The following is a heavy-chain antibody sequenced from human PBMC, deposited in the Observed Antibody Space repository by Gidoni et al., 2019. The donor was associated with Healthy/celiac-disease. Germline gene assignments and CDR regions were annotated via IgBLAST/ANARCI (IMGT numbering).Heavy chain of an antibody. CDR3: AREGGGYYGSGSYGY. J-gene: IGHJ4*02. CDR1: EFTFVAYY. V-gene: IGHV3-11*01. Sequence: QVQLVESGVGLVKPGGSVRPSCAASEFTFVAYYMSWIRQAPGKGREWVSSISSSGSTIYYADPVKGRFTISRDNAKNSLYLQMNSLRAEDTAVYYCAREGGGYYGSGSYGYWGQGTLVTVSS. D-gene: IGHD3-10*01. CDR2: ISSSGSTI.